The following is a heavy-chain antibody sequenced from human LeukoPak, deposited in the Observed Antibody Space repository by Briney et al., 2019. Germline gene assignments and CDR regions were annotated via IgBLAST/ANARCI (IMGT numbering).Heavy chain of an antibody. CDR3: AKEDVSGYYYDSSGYSYFDY. V-gene: IGHV3-23*01. D-gene: IGHD3-22*01. Sequence: GGSLRLSCAASGFAFSTYAMTWVRQAPGKGLEWVSIISGSGGSTYYADSVKGRFTISRDNSKNTLYLQMNSLRAEDTAVYYCAKEDVSGYYYDSSGYSYFDYWGQGTLVTVSS. J-gene: IGHJ4*02. CDR1: GFAFSTYA. CDR2: ISGSGGST.